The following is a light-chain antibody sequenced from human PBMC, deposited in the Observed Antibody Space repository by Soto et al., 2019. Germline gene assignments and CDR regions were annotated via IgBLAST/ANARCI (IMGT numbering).Light chain of an antibody. CDR1: QSISSW. CDR2: KAS. V-gene: IGKV1-5*03. CDR3: QLYNANWT. Sequence: DIQMTQSPSTLSASVGDRVTITCRASQSISSWLAWYQQKPGTAPKLLIYKASTLQSGVPSRFSGSGSGTEFTLTISSLQSDDSATYYCQLYNANWTFGQGTKV. J-gene: IGKJ1*01.